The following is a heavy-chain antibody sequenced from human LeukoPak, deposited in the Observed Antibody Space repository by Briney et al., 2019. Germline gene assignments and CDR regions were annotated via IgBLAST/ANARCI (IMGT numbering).Heavy chain of an antibody. J-gene: IGHJ4*02. CDR2: INHSGST. D-gene: IGHD2-15*01. Sequence: SETLSLTCAVYGGSFSGYYWSWIRQPPGKGLEWIGEINHSGSTNYNPSLKSRVTISVDTSKNQFSLKLSSVTAADTAVYYCARGNRYCSGGSCSQFDYWGQGTLVTVSS. CDR3: ARGNRYCSGGSCSQFDY. CDR1: GGSFSGYY. V-gene: IGHV4-34*01.